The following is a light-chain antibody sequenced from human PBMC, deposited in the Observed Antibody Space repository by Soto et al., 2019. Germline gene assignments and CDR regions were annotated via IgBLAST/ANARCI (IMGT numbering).Light chain of an antibody. Sequence: DIQMTQSPSTLSASVGDRVTITCRASQSISSWLAWYQQKPGKAPNLLIYKASSLESGVPSRFSGSGSGTEFTLTISSLQPDDFATYYCQQYNSYLLTLGGGIKVEIK. CDR3: QQYNSYLLT. V-gene: IGKV1-5*03. CDR1: QSISSW. CDR2: KAS. J-gene: IGKJ4*01.